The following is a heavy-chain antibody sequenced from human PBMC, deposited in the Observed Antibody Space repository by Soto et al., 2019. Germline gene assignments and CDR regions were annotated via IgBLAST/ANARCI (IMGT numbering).Heavy chain of an antibody. D-gene: IGHD3-10*01. V-gene: IGHV1-69*01. Sequence: QVQLVQSGAEVKRPGSSVKVSCKASGDMFRNSAFTWVRQAPGQGLAWMGVIIPLFRKTDVAQKFQGRVNLTADESTSSLYMEVSSLTSEDTAVYYCARARLSNGDPNIYFFYGLAVWGQGTTITVSS. J-gene: IGHJ6*02. CDR3: ARARLSNGDPNIYFFYGLAV. CDR1: GDMFRNSA. CDR2: IIPLFRKT.